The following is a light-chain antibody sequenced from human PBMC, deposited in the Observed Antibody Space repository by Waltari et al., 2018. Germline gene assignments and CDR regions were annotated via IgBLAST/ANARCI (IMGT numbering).Light chain of an antibody. CDR1: QSLTKKY. Sequence: EIVLTQSPGTLSLSPGERATLSCRASQSLTKKYLAWYQQKPGQAPRLLIYGASSRAAGIPDSFSGSGSGTDFTLTISRLEPEDFAVYYCQQYGSSVMYTFGQGTKLEIK. V-gene: IGKV3-20*01. CDR2: GAS. J-gene: IGKJ2*01. CDR3: QQYGSSVMYT.